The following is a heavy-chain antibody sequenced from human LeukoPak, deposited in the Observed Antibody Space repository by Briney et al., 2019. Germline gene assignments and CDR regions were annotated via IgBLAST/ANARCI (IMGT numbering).Heavy chain of an antibody. CDR1: GGSFSGYY. Sequence: SETLSLTRAVYGGSFSGYYWSWIRQPPGKGLEWIGEINHSGSTNYNPSLKSRVTISVDTSKNQFSLKLSSVTAADTAVYYCARRGVALGYWGQGTLVTVSS. D-gene: IGHD2-15*01. J-gene: IGHJ4*02. V-gene: IGHV4-34*01. CDR3: ARRGVALGY. CDR2: INHSGST.